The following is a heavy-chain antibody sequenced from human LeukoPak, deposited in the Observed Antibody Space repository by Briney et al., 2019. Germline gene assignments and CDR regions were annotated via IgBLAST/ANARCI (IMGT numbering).Heavy chain of an antibody. V-gene: IGHV1-8*01. CDR2: MNPNSGNT. CDR1: GYTFTTYD. J-gene: IGHJ5*02. CDR3: ARGPNKSDGGNSGSAWFDP. Sequence: ASVKVSWKASGYTFTTYDINWVRQATGQGLEWMGWMNPNSGNTGYAQKFQGRVTMTRNTSISTAYMELSSLRSEDTAVYYCARGPNKSDGGNSGSAWFDPWGQGTLVTVSS. D-gene: IGHD4-23*01.